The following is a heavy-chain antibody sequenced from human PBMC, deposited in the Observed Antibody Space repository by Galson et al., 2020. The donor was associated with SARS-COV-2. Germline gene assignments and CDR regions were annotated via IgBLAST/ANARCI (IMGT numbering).Heavy chain of an antibody. CDR1: GGSISSGGYY. CDR3: ARVSSCCSGGRCWGFGP. V-gene: IGHV4-31*03. CDR2: IYYSART. J-gene: IGHJ5*02. D-gene: IGHD2-15*01. Sequence: SETLSLICTVSGGSISSGGYYWRWIRQHQGPGLESNGYIYYSARTYYNPSLQSRVTISVDTSKNQFSLKLSSVTAADAALYYCARVSSCCSGGRCWGFGPWGQGTLVTVSS.